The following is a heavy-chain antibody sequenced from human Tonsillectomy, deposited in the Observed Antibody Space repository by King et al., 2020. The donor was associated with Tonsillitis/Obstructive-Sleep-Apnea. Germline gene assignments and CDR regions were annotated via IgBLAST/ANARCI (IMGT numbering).Heavy chain of an antibody. CDR3: ARDRDTYDEHNYYMDV. Sequence: QLVQSGAEVKKPGSSVKVSCKASGGTFNSYVISWVRQAPGQGLEWMGGIIPILDIANYAQKFQGRVTITADKSSSTAYMELSSLRSEDTAMYYCARDRDTYDEHNYYMDVWGKGTKVTVSS. V-gene: IGHV1-69*10. CDR1: GGTFNSYV. J-gene: IGHJ6*03. CDR2: IIPILDIA. D-gene: IGHD3-3*01.